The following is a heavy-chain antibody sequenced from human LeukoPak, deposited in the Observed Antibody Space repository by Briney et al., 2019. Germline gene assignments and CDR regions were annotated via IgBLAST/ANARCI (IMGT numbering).Heavy chain of an antibody. J-gene: IGHJ4*02. CDR1: GFTFDDYA. CDR2: ISWNSGSI. V-gene: IGHV3-9*01. CDR3: ARDRKWLLTYYFDY. D-gene: IGHD3-22*01. Sequence: GRSLRLSCAASGFTFDDYAMHSVRQAPGKGLEWVSGISWNSGSIGYADSVKGRFTISRDNAKNSLYLQMNSLRAEDTAWYYCARDRKWLLTYYFDYWGQGTLVTVSS.